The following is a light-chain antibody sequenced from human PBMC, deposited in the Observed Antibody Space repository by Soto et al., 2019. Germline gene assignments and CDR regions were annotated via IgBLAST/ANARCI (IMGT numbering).Light chain of an antibody. J-gene: IGKJ1*01. CDR1: QSVSSSY. CDR2: GAS. Sequence: EIVLTQSPGTLSLSPGKRATLSCRASQSVSSSYLAWYQQKPGQAPRLLIYGASSRATGIPDRFSGSGSGTDFTLTISRLEPEDFAVYYCQQYGSSPPTFGQETKVDI. CDR3: QQYGSSPPT. V-gene: IGKV3-20*01.